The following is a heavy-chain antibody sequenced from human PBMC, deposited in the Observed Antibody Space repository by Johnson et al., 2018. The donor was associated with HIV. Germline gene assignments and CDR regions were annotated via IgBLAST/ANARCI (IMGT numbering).Heavy chain of an antibody. V-gene: IGHV3-23*04. J-gene: IGHJ3*02. CDR1: GFTFSSYA. CDR3: ARGGLGGIGDPDAFDI. D-gene: IGHD2-21*01. Sequence: VQLVESGGGLVQPGGSLRLSCADSGFTFSSYAMSWVRQAPGKGLEWVSGISWNSGSIGYADSVKGRFSISRDNAKNSLYLQMNSLKTEDTAVYYCARGGLGGIGDPDAFDIWGQGTMVTVSS. CDR2: ISWNSGSI.